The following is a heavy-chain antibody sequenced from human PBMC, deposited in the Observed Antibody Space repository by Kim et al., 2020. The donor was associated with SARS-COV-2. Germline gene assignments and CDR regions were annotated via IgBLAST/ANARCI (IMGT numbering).Heavy chain of an antibody. D-gene: IGHD6-13*01. CDR1: GGSISSSSYY. Sequence: SETLSLTCTVSGGSISSSSYYWGWIRQPPGKGLEWIGSIYYSGSTYYNPSLKSRVTISVDTSKNQFSLKLSSVTAAATAVYYCARWCSSFQLYYFDYWGQGTLVTVSS. CDR2: IYYSGST. CDR3: ARWCSSFQLYYFDY. J-gene: IGHJ4*02. V-gene: IGHV4-39*01.